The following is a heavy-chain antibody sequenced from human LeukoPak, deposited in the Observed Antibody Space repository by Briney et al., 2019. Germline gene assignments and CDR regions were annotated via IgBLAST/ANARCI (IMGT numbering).Heavy chain of an antibody. J-gene: IGHJ2*01. D-gene: IGHD3-16*02. CDR3: ARHPPDYDYVWGSYRYSWYFDL. CDR2: IYYRGST. V-gene: IGHV4-59*08. Sequence: SETLSLTCTVSGGSISSYYWSWLRQPPGKGLEWIGYIYYRGSTNYNPSLKSRVTISVDTSKNQFSLKLSSVTAADTAVYYCARHPPDYDYVWGSYRYSWYFDLWGRGTLVTVSS. CDR1: GGSISSYY.